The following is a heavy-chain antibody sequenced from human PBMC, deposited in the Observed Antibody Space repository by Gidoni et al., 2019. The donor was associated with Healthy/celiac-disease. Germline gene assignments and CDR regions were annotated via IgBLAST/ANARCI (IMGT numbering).Heavy chain of an antibody. D-gene: IGHD6-6*01. CDR1: GGSISSSSYY. Sequence: QLQLQESGPGLVKPSETLSLTCTVSGGSISSSSYYWGWIRQPPGKGLEWIGSIYYSGSTYYNPSLKSRVTISVDTSKNQFSLKLSSVTAADTAVYYCARLGWDSSSYAQMFDYWGQGTLVTVSS. V-gene: IGHV4-39*01. CDR3: ARLGWDSSSYAQMFDY. J-gene: IGHJ4*02. CDR2: IYYSGST.